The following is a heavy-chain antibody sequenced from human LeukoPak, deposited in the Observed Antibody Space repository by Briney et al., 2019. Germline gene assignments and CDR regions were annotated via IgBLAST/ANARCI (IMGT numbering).Heavy chain of an antibody. D-gene: IGHD3-16*02. Sequence: SETLSLTCTVCGGSISIYYWIWIRQPRGKGLEWIGYIYYSGSTNYNPSLKSRVTISVDTSKNQFSLKLSSVTAADTAVYYCARDATQTSVTFDIWGQGTMVTVSS. V-gene: IGHV4-59*01. CDR2: IYYSGST. J-gene: IGHJ3*02. CDR1: GGSISIYY. CDR3: ARDATQTSVTFDI.